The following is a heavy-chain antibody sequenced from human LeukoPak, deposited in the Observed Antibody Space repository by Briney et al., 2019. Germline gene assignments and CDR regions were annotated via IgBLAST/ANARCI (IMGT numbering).Heavy chain of an antibody. CDR2: INHSGST. D-gene: IGHD7-27*01. CDR3: ARCYWGLMRYFDL. V-gene: IGHV4-34*01. CDR1: GGSFSGYY. Sequence: SETLSLTCAVYGGSFSGYYWSWIRQPPGKGLEWIGEINHSGSTNYNPSLKSRVTISVDTSKNQFSLKLSSVTAADTAVYYCARCYWGLMRYFDLWGRGTLVTVSS. J-gene: IGHJ2*01.